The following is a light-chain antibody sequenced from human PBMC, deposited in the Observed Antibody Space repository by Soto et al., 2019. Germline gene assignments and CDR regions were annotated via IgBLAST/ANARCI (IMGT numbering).Light chain of an antibody. CDR2: AAS. J-gene: IGKJ4*01. V-gene: IGKV1-9*01. CDR1: QGISSY. CDR3: QQLNSYPIT. Sequence: DIQLTQSPSFLSASVGDRVTITCRASQGISSYLAWYQQKPGKAPKLLIYAASTLESGVSSRFSGSRSGTEFTLAISSLQAEDLATYYCQQLNSYPITFGGGTKVEL.